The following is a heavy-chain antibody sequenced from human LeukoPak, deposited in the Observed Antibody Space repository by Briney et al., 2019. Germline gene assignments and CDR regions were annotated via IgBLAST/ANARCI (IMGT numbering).Heavy chain of an antibody. J-gene: IGHJ6*03. CDR1: GYTFTSYY. V-gene: IGHV1-46*01. Sequence: ASVKVSCKASGYTFTSYYIHWVRQAPGQGLEWMGIINPSGGSTSYAQKFQGRVTMTRDTSTSTVYMELSSLRSEDTAVYYCARDSRDSSGYYYYYYMDVWGKGTTVTVSS. CDR2: INPSGGST. D-gene: IGHD3-22*01. CDR3: ARDSRDSSGYYYYYYMDV.